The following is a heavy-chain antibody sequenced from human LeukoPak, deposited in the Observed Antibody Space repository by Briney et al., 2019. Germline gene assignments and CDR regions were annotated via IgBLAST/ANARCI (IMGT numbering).Heavy chain of an antibody. V-gene: IGHV3-7*04. J-gene: IGHJ4*02. CDR3: VRDGSGSDFSLDH. D-gene: IGHD3-10*01. CDR2: IRHDGSDA. Sequence: GGSLRLSCEASGFTFGDYYLTWIRQAPGQGLEWVADIRHDGSDAYNVDSVRGRFTISRDNAKNSVFLQMNSLKDEDTAVYYCVRDGSGSDFSLDHWGQGTLVTVSS. CDR1: GFTFGDYY.